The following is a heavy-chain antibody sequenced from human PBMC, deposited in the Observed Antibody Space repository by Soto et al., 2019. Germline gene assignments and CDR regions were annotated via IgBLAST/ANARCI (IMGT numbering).Heavy chain of an antibody. J-gene: IGHJ5*02. CDR2: MNPNSGET. Sequence: QEQLVQSGAEVKKPGASVKVSCKTSGYTFTDYDINWVRQATGQGLEWIGWMNPNSGETGYAQKFQGRVTMTWSASLSTAYLKLSSLRSEDTAVYYCARVAVAARPRWYNWFDPWGQGTLGTVSS. CDR1: GYTFTDYD. CDR3: ARVAVAARPRWYNWFDP. V-gene: IGHV1-8*01. D-gene: IGHD2-15*01.